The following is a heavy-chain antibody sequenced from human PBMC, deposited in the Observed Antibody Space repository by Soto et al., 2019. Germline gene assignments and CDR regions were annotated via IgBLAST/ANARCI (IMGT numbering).Heavy chain of an antibody. Sequence: QVQLVESGGGVVQPGRSLRLSCAASGFTFSSYGMHWVRQAPGKGLEWVAVISYDGSNKYYADSVKGRFTISRDNSKNTLYLQMNSLRAEDTAVYYCAKGAVVVVADTFHYFDYWGQGTLVTVSS. CDR3: AKGAVVVVADTFHYFDY. CDR2: ISYDGSNK. CDR1: GFTFSSYG. J-gene: IGHJ4*02. V-gene: IGHV3-30*18. D-gene: IGHD2-15*01.